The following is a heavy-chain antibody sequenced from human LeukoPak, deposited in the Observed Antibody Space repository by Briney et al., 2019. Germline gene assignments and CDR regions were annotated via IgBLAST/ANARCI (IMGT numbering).Heavy chain of an antibody. CDR3: ATDDYGVFDAFDV. Sequence: AETLSLTCAASGITISSHFWTWIRQAPGKGLEWLGYIYKTGNTNYNPSLQRRVTMTLDASNNNFYLQLTSVLDVDTAVYYCATDDYGVFDAFDVWGQGTVVTVSS. CDR2: IYKTGNT. J-gene: IGHJ3*01. CDR1: GITISSHF. D-gene: IGHD3-16*01. V-gene: IGHV4-59*08.